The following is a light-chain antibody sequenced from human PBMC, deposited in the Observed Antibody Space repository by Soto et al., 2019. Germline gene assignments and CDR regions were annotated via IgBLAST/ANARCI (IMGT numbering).Light chain of an antibody. V-gene: IGLV2-23*01. Sequence: QAVLTQPASVSGSPGQSITISCTGTSSDVGSYNLVSWYQQHPGKAPKLMIYEGSKRPSGVSNRFSGSTSGNTASLTISGLQAEDEADYYCCSDAGSRVFGGGTKVTVL. CDR1: SSDVGSYNL. CDR2: EGS. CDR3: CSDAGSRV. J-gene: IGLJ3*02.